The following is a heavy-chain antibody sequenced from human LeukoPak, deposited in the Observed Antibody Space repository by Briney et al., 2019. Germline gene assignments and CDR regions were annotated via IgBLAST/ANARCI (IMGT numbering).Heavy chain of an antibody. D-gene: IGHD3-22*01. V-gene: IGHV4-59*08. J-gene: IGHJ3*02. CDR1: GGSIRSYY. Sequence: SETLSLTCTVSGGSIRSYYWSWIRQPPGKGLEWIGYIYYSGSTNYNPSLKSRVTISVDTSKNQFSLKLSSVTAADTAVYYCARHSYYYDSSGYSSAFDIWGQGTMVTVSS. CDR3: ARHSYYYDSSGYSSAFDI. CDR2: IYYSGST.